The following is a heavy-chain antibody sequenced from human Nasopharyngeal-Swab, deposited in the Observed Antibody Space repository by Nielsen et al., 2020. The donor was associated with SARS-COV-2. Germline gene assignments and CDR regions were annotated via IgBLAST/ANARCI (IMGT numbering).Heavy chain of an antibody. V-gene: IGHV3-30*18. J-gene: IGHJ4*02. CDR3: AKGWGGIYYFDY. CDR2: ISYDGSNK. CDR1: GFTFSSYG. D-gene: IGHD7-27*01. Sequence: GGFLRLSCAASGFTFSSYGMHWVRQAPGKGLEWVAVISYDGSNKYYADSVKGRFTISRDNSKNTLYLQMNSLRAEDTAVYYCAKGWGGIYYFDYWGQGTLVTVS.